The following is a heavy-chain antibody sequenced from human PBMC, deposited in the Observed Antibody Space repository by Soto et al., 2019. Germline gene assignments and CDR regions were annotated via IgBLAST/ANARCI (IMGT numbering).Heavy chain of an antibody. V-gene: IGHV3-30*18. Sequence: GGSLRLSCAASGFTFSSYGMHWVRQAPGKGLEWVAVISYDGSNKYYADSVKGRFTISRDNSKNTLYLQMNSLRAEDTAVYYCAKGSFEEGYCTNGVCSHFDYWGQGTLVTVSS. J-gene: IGHJ4*02. CDR3: AKGSFEEGYCTNGVCSHFDY. D-gene: IGHD2-8*01. CDR1: GFTFSSYG. CDR2: ISYDGSNK.